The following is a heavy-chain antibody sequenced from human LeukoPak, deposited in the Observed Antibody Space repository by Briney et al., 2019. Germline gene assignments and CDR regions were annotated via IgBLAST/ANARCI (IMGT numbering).Heavy chain of an antibody. Sequence: GGSLRLSCPAAGFTFSSYGMHWVRQAPGKGLEWVAFIRYDGSNKYYADSVKGRFTISRDNSRSTLYLHMNSLRAEDTAVYYCARDLIPYYYDSSGYYYWGQGTLVTVSS. CDR3: ARDLIPYYYDSSGYYY. D-gene: IGHD3-22*01. CDR2: IRYDGSNK. J-gene: IGHJ4*02. V-gene: IGHV3-30*02. CDR1: GFTFSSYG.